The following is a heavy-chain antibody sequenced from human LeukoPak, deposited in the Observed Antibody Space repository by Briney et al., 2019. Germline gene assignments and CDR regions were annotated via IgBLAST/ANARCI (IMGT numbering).Heavy chain of an antibody. CDR3: ARDPADSSGYGDAFDI. D-gene: IGHD3-22*01. J-gene: IGHJ3*02. V-gene: IGHV1-46*01. CDR1: GYTFTSYY. CDR2: INPSGGST. Sequence: ASVKVSCKASGYTFTSYYMHWVRQAPGQGLEWMGIINPSGGSTSYAQKFQGRVTMTRDMSTSTVYMELSSLRSEDTALYYCARDPADSSGYGDAFDIWGQGTMVTVSS.